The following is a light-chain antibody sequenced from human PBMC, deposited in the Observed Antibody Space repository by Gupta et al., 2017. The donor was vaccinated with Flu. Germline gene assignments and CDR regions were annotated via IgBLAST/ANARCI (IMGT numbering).Light chain of an antibody. CDR1: SSNIGSNP. CDR2: ANN. J-gene: IGLJ2*01. Sequence: QSVLTQPPSASGTPGQRVTISCSGSSSNIGSNPVNWYRQLPGAAPTLLIYANNQRPSGVPDRFSGSKSGTSASLAISGLQSEDESDYSCAAWDDSLFGVVFGGGTKLTVL. CDR3: AAWDDSLFGVV. V-gene: IGLV1-44*01.